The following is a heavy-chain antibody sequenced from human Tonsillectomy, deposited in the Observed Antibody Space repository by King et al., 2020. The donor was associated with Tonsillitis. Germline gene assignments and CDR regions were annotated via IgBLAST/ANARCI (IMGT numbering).Heavy chain of an antibody. J-gene: IGHJ3*02. D-gene: IGHD3-10*01. CDR3: ARMVPEWFDAFDI. Sequence: SWIRQPPGKGLEWLGKINHSGSANYNSSLKSRVTISIDTSNNQFSLYLRSVTAADTAVYFCARMVPEWFDAFDIWGKGTMVTVSS. CDR2: INHSGSA. V-gene: IGHV4-34*01.